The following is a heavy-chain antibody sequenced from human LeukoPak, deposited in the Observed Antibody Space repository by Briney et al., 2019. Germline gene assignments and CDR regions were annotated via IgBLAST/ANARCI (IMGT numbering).Heavy chain of an antibody. Sequence: GGSLRLSCAASGFTFSSYEMNWVRQAPGKGLEWVSYISNFGSTIYYADPVKGRFTISRDNAKNSLYLQMNSLRAEDTAVYYCARDTSRGFQYYFDYWGQGTLVTVSS. CDR3: ARDTSRGFQYYFDY. V-gene: IGHV3-48*03. CDR2: ISNFGSTI. CDR1: GFTFSSYE. J-gene: IGHJ4*02.